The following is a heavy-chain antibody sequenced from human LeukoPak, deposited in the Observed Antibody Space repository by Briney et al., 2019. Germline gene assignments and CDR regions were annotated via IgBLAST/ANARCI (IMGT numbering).Heavy chain of an antibody. D-gene: IGHD3-10*01. CDR2: ISAYNGNT. CDR1: GYTFSSYG. Sequence: GASVKVSCKASGYTFSSYGISWVRQAPGQGLEWMGWISAYNGNTNYAQKFRDRVTMITDTSTRTAYMELRSLRSGDTAVYYCARDGFFGSGIVGAFDIWGQGTMVTVSS. J-gene: IGHJ3*02. V-gene: IGHV1-18*01. CDR3: ARDGFFGSGIVGAFDI.